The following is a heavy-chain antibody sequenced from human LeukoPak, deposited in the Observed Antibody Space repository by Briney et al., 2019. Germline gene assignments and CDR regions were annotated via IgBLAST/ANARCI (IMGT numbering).Heavy chain of an antibody. CDR2: ISSSSSYI. CDR3: ARDQSGSYVPNFDY. D-gene: IGHD1-26*01. V-gene: IGHV3-21*01. CDR1: GFTFSSYS. Sequence: GGSLRLSSAASGFTFSSYSMNWVRQAPGKGLEWVSSISSSSSYIYYADSVKGRFTISRDNAKNSLYLQMNSLRAEDTAVYYCARDQSGSYVPNFDYWGQGTLVTVSS. J-gene: IGHJ4*02.